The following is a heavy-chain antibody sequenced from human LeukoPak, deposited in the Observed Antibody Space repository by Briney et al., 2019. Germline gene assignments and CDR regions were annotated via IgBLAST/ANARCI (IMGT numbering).Heavy chain of an antibody. J-gene: IGHJ3*02. CDR3: ARDSRDGYNRRHAFDI. V-gene: IGHV1-18*01. CDR2: ISVYSGST. D-gene: IGHD5-24*01. CDR1: GYTFTTYG. Sequence: ASVNVSCKASGYTFTTYGISWVRQAPGQGLEWMGWISVYSGSTNYAQKFQGRVTMTRDTSISTAYMELSRLRSDDTAVYYCARDSRDGYNRRHAFDIWGQGTMVTVSS.